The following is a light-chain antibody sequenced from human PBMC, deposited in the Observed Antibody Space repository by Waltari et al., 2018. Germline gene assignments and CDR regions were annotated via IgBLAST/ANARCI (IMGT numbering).Light chain of an antibody. Sequence: EIVLTQSPATLSLSPGQGATLSCRASQSVNTKLAWYQQKPGQAPRLLIYDASNRATGIPGRFSGRGSATDFTLTISSLEPEDFAVYYCQQRSNWPPMYTFGQGTKLEIK. CDR1: QSVNTK. J-gene: IGKJ2*01. V-gene: IGKV3-11*01. CDR2: DAS. CDR3: QQRSNWPPMYT.